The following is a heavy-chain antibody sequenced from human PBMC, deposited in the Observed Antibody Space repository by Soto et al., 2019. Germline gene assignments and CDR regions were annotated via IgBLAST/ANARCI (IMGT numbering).Heavy chain of an antibody. CDR1: GGSFSGYY. V-gene: IGHV4-34*01. J-gene: IGHJ4*02. CDR2: INHSGST. D-gene: IGHD5-18*01. CDR3: ARAGYSYGSAFDY. Sequence: SETLSLTCAVYGGSFSGYYWSWIRQPPGRGLEWIGEINHSGSTNYNPSLKSRVTISVDTSKNQFSLKLSSVTAADTAVYYCARAGYSYGSAFDYWGQGTLVTVSS.